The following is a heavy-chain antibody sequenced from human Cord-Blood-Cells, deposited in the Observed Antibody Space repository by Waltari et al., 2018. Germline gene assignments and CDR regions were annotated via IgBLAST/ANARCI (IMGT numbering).Heavy chain of an antibody. CDR1: GFTSSCYG. Sequence: QLQLVEPGGGVVQPGRSLRLSCAASGFTSSCYGMPWVRPAPGKGLARVAVISYDRSNKYYADSVKGRFTITRDNSKNTLYLQMNSLRAEDTAVYYCANELAYYDVWSGNLQACDYWGQGTLVTVSS. CDR2: ISYDRSNK. D-gene: IGHD3-3*01. CDR3: ANELAYYDVWSGNLQACDY. V-gene: IGHV3-30*18. J-gene: IGHJ4*02.